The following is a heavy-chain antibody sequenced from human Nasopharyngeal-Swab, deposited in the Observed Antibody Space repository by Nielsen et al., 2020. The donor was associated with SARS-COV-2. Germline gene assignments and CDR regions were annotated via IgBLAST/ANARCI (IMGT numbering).Heavy chain of an antibody. CDR3: AHRVGFFYYFDY. Sequence: SGPTLVQPTQTLTLTCTFSGFSLSTSGVGVGWIRQPPGKALGWLALIYWDDDKRYSPSLKSRLTITKDTSKNQVVLTMTNMDPVDTATYYCAHRVGFFYYFDYWGQGTLVTVSS. CDR2: IYWDDDK. CDR1: GFSLSTSGVG. V-gene: IGHV2-5*02. J-gene: IGHJ4*02. D-gene: IGHD1-26*01.